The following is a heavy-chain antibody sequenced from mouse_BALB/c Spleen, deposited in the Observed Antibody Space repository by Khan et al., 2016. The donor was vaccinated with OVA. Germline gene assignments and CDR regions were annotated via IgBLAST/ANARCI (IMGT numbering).Heavy chain of an antibody. V-gene: IGHV3-2*02. CDR1: GFSITSGYG. J-gene: IGHJ2*01. D-gene: IGHD1-2*01. Sequence: EVQLQESGPGLVKPSQSLSLTCTVTGFSITSGYGWNWIRQFPGNQLEWMGYISYSGSTNYNPSLKSRISITRDTSKNQFFLQWNSVTTEDTATYYCARTARIKYWGQGTTLTVSS. CDR3: ARTARIKY. CDR2: ISYSGST.